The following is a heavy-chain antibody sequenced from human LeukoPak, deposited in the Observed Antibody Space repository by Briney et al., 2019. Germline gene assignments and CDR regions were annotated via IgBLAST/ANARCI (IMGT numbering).Heavy chain of an antibody. CDR3: ARSAGYSYGYSFDY. CDR1: GGSISSGDYY. V-gene: IGHV4-30-4*01. J-gene: IGHJ4*02. D-gene: IGHD5-18*01. Sequence: SETLSLTCTVSGGSISSGDYYWSWICQPPGKGLEWIGYIYYSGSTYYNPSLKSRVTISVDTSKNQFSLKLSSVTAADTAVYYCARSAGYSYGYSFDYWGQGTLVTVSS. CDR2: IYYSGST.